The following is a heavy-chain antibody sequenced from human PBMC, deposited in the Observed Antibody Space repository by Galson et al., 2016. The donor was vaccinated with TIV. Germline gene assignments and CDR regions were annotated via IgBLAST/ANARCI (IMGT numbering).Heavy chain of an antibody. V-gene: IGHV1-18*04. Sequence: SVKVSCKASGYTFRNYGFSWVRQAPGQGLEWLGWISSYNGDTNYAHNLRGRLTMTTDSSTTTASVELRSLRSDDTAVYFCARDRGSMTMILVVDYHYGMDVWGQGTTVTVSS. CDR2: ISSYNGDT. CDR1: GYTFRNYG. CDR3: ARDRGSMTMILVVDYHYGMDV. J-gene: IGHJ6*02. D-gene: IGHD3-22*01.